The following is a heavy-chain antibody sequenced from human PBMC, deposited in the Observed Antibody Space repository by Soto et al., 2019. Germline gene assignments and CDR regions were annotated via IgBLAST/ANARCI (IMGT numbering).Heavy chain of an antibody. CDR2: TYYRSKWYN. CDR3: ARELIAAAGHPLDWFDP. CDR1: GYSVSSNSAA. V-gene: IGHV6-1*01. Sequence: PSQTLSLTCAISGYSVSSNSAAWNWIRQSPSRGLEWLGRTYYRSKWYNDYAVSVKSRITINPDTSKNQFSLQLNSVTPEDTAVYYCARELIAAAGHPLDWFDPWGQGTLVTVSS. J-gene: IGHJ5*02. D-gene: IGHD6-13*01.